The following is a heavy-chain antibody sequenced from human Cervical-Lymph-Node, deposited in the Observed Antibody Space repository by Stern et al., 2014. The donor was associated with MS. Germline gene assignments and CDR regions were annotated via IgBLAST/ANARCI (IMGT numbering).Heavy chain of an antibody. CDR3: ARDFDGFDF. V-gene: IGHV1-18*01. CDR2: ISTYNGNT. Sequence: QVQLVQSGAEVKKPGASVKVSCKASGYTFTNYGITWVRQAPGQGLEWMGWISTYNGNTNYAQNLQDRVPMTTDTSTRTAYMELRSLRSDDTAVYFCARDFDGFDFWGQGTKVTVSS. J-gene: IGHJ3*01. CDR1: GYTFTNYG.